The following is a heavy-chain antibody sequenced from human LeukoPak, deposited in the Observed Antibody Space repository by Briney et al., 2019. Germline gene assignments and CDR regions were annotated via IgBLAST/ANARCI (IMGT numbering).Heavy chain of an antibody. CDR2: VFTDDSGT. Sequence: AESLKISCKGSGDSSFSYWFGWVRRLPAKGRVEWVSVFTDDSGTRYNPSFQGRVTISADKSINNAYLQLSSVKASDTAMYYCARCMGKYFDYWGQGTLVTVSS. D-gene: IGHD7-27*01. J-gene: IGHJ4*02. CDR1: GDSSFSYW. V-gene: IGHV5-51*01. CDR3: ARCMGKYFDY.